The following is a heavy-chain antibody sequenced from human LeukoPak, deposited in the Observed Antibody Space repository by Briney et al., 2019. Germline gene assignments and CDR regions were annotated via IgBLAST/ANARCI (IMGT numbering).Heavy chain of an antibody. CDR2: MNPNSGNT. V-gene: IGHV1-8*01. Sequence: ASVKVSCKASGYTFTSYDINWVRQATGQGLEWMGWMNPNSGNTGYAQKFQGRVTMTRNTSISTAYMELSSLRSEDTAVYYCARGPVVSSSSIFYYYYMDVWGKGTTVTVSS. D-gene: IGHD6-6*01. CDR1: GYTFTSYD. J-gene: IGHJ6*03. CDR3: ARGPVVSSSSIFYYYYMDV.